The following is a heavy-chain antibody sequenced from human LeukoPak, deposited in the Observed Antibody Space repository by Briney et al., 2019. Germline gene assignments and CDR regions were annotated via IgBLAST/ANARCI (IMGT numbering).Heavy chain of an antibody. Sequence: PSETLSLTCTVSGGSISSSSYYWGWIRQPPGKGLEWIGSIYYSGSPYYNPPLKSRITISVDTSKNQFSLKLSSVTAADTAVYYCATGGYFDYWGQGTLVTVSS. J-gene: IGHJ4*02. CDR2: IYYSGSP. CDR1: GGSISSSSYY. CDR3: ATGGYFDY. V-gene: IGHV4-39*01. D-gene: IGHD3-10*01.